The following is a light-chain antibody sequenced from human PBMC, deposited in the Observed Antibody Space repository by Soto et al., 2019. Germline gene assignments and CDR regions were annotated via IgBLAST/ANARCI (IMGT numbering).Light chain of an antibody. J-gene: IGKJ2*01. V-gene: IGKV1-33*01. Sequence: DIQMTQSPSSLSASVGDRVTITCQASQDISNYLNWYQQKPGKAPKLLIYDASNLETGVPSRLSGSGSGTDFTFTISSLQPEDIETYYCQQYDNPPYTFGQGNKLEIK. CDR1: QDISNY. CDR3: QQYDNPPYT. CDR2: DAS.